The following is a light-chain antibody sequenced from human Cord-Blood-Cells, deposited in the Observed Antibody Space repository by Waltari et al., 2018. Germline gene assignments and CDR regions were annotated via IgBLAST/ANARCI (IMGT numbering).Light chain of an antibody. CDR1: QSVLYSSNNKNY. V-gene: IGKV4-1*01. Sequence: DIVMTQSPDSLAVSLGERATINCKSSQSVLYSSNNKNYLAWYQQKPGQPPQLLMYWASTRESGVPDRFSGSGSGTDFTLTISSLQAEDVAVYYCQQYYSTLTFGGGTKVEIK. J-gene: IGKJ4*01. CDR3: QQYYSTLT. CDR2: WAS.